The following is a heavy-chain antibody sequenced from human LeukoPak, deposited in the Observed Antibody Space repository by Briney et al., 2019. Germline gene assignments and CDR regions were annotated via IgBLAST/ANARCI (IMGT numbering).Heavy chain of an antibody. V-gene: IGHV4-30-4*08. J-gene: IGHJ5*02. CDR1: GGSISSGDYY. D-gene: IGHD2-2*01. CDR2: IYYSGST. Sequence: SETLSLTRTVSGGSISSGDYYWSWIRQPPGKGLEWIGYIYYSGSTYYNPSLKSRVTISVDTSKNQFSLKLSSVTTADTAVYYCASARPAATLRWFDPWGQGTPVTVSS. CDR3: ASARPAATLRWFDP.